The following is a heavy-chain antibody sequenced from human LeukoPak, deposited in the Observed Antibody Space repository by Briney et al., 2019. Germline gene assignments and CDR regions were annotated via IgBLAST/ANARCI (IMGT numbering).Heavy chain of an antibody. J-gene: IGHJ3*02. D-gene: IGHD1-26*01. CDR2: IYHSGST. CDR3: ARDTYRVQWELPDAFDI. V-gene: IGHV4-38-2*02. Sequence: PSETLSLTCTVSGYSISSGYYWGWIRQPPGKGLEWIGSIYHSGSTYYNPSLKSRVTISVDTSKNQFSLKLSSVTAADTAVYYCARDTYRVQWELPDAFDIWGQGTMVTVSS. CDR1: GYSISSGYY.